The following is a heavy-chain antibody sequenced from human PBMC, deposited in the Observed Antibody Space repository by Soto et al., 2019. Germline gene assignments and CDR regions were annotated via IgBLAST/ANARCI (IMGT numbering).Heavy chain of an antibody. J-gene: IGHJ5*02. CDR3: ARDHGVSYDYIWGSRTQDYNWFDP. V-gene: IGHV3-7*01. CDR2: IKQDGSEK. D-gene: IGHD3-16*01. Sequence: GGSLRLSCAASGFTFSSYWMSWVRQAPGKGLEWVANIKQDGSEKYYVDSVKGLFTISRDNAKNSLYLEMNSLRAEDTAVYYCARDHGVSYDYIWGSRTQDYNWFDPWGQGTLVTVSS. CDR1: GFTFSSYW.